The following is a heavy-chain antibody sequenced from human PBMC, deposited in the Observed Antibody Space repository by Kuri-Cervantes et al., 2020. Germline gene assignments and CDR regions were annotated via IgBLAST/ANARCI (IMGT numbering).Heavy chain of an antibody. CDR2: ISWNSGSI. D-gene: IGHD4-17*01. V-gene: IGHV3-9*01. CDR3: AKANGDPGFGSYFDY. CDR1: GFTFSSYA. Sequence: GGSLRLSCAASGFTFSSYAMHWVRQAPGKGLEWVSGISWNSGSIGYADSVKGRFTISRDNAKNSLYLQMNSLRAEDTALYYCAKANGDPGFGSYFDYWGQGTLVTVSS. J-gene: IGHJ4*02.